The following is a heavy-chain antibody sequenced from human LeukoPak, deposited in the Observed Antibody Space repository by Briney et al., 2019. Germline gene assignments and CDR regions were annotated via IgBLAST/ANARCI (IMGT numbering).Heavy chain of an antibody. CDR2: IYTSGST. CDR1: GGSISSGSYY. CDR3: AAHVSLYYMDV. Sequence: PSETLSLTCTVSGGSISSGSYYWSWIRQPAGKGLEWIGRIYTSGSTNYNPSLKSRVTISVDTSKNQFSLKLSSVTAADTAVYYCAAHVSLYYMDVWGKGTTVTISS. J-gene: IGHJ6*03. D-gene: IGHD3-16*01. V-gene: IGHV4-61*02.